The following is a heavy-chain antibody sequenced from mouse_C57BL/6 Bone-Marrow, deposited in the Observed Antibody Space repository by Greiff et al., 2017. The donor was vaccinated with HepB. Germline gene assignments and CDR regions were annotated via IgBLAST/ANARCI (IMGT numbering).Heavy chain of an antibody. V-gene: IGHV1-76*01. D-gene: IGHD2-1*01. CDR3: ARPFST. CDR1: GYTFTDYY. J-gene: IGHJ3*02. CDR2: IYPGSGNT. Sequence: VQLVESGAELVRPGASVKLSCKASGYTFTDYYINWVKQRPGQGLEWIARIYPGSGNTYYNEKFKGKATLTAEKSSSTAYMQLSSLTSEDSAVYFCARPFSTWGQGTLVTVSA.